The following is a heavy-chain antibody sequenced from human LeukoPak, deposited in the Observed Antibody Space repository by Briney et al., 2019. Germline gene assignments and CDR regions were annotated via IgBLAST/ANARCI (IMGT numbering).Heavy chain of an antibody. CDR2: INHSGST. CDR3: ARGRFDP. V-gene: IGHV4-34*01. Sequence: SETLSLTCAVYGGSYIGYYWSWIRQPPGKGLEWIGEINHSGSTNYNPSLKSRVTISVDTSKNQFSLKLSSVTAADTAVYYCARGRFDPWGQGTLVTVSS. J-gene: IGHJ5*02. CDR1: GGSYIGYY.